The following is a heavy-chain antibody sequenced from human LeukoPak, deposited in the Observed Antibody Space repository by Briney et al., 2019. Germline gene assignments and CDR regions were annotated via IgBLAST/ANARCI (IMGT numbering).Heavy chain of an antibody. CDR2: IYYSGST. V-gene: IGHV4-31*03. CDR3: ARGSAAMATLDY. D-gene: IGHD5-18*01. Sequence: PSQTLSLTCTVSGGSISSGGYYWSWTRQHPGKGLEWIGYIYYSGSTYYNPSLKSRVTISVDTSKNQFSLKLSSVTAADTAVYYCARGSAAMATLDYWGQGTLVTVSS. J-gene: IGHJ4*02. CDR1: GGSISSGGYY.